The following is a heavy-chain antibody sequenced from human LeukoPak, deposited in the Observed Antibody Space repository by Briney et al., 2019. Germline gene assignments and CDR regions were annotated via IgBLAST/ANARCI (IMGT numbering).Heavy chain of an antibody. Sequence: ASVKVSCKASGYTFTGYYMHWVRQAPGQGLEWMGWINPNSGGTNYAQKLQGRVTMTTDTSTSTAYMELRSLRSDDTAVYYCARDRDGYTDDAFDIWGQGTMVTVSS. D-gene: IGHD5-24*01. V-gene: IGHV1-2*02. CDR1: GYTFTGYY. J-gene: IGHJ3*02. CDR3: ARDRDGYTDDAFDI. CDR2: INPNSGGT.